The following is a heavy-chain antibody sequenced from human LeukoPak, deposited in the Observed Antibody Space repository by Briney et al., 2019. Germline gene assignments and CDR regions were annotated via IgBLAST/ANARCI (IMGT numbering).Heavy chain of an antibody. D-gene: IGHD3-16*01. CDR2: IKVDGSEK. V-gene: IGHV3-7*01. Sequence: PGGSLRLSCAASGFTLSGYWMSWVRQAPGKGLEWVANIKVDGSEKNYVDSVKGRLTISRDNAKNSLYLQMNSLRVEDTAVYYCAREIPGGVTTLDYWGQGTLVTVSS. CDR3: AREIPGGVTTLDY. J-gene: IGHJ4*02. CDR1: GFTLSGYW.